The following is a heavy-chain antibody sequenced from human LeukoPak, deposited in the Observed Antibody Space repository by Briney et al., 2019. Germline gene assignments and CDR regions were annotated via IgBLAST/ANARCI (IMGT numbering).Heavy chain of an antibody. D-gene: IGHD1-14*01. V-gene: IGHV3-43*02. CDR3: AKDSPLGTGWFDP. Sequence: QPGGSLRLSCAASGLTFDDYAMHWVRQAPGKGVEWVSLISGDGGRTYYADSVKGRFTISRDNSKNSLYLQMNSLRTEDTALYYCAKDSPLGTGWFDPWGRGTLVTVSS. CDR2: ISGDGGRT. J-gene: IGHJ5*02. CDR1: GLTFDDYA.